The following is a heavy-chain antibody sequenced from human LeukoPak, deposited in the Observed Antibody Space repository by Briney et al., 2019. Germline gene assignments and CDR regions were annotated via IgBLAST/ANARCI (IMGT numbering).Heavy chain of an antibody. CDR2: IFYSGQT. V-gene: IGHV4-39*07. D-gene: IGHD6-13*01. J-gene: IGHJ3*02. CDR1: GGSINNNIHY. CDR3: ARDREQQLVRFYNAFDI. Sequence: SETLSLTCTVSGGSINNNIHYRFWIRQPPGKGLEWVGTIFYSGQTYYNPSLKSRVTISVDTSKNQFSLKLRSVTAADTAVYYCARDREQQLVRFYNAFDIWGQGTMVTVXX.